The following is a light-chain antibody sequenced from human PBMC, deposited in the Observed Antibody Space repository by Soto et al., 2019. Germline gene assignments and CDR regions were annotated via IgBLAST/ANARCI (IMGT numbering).Light chain of an antibody. CDR1: QSVSSK. CDR3: QQYNNWPGT. CDR2: GAS. Sequence: EIVLTQSPGTLSVSPGERATLSCRASQSVSSKLAWYQQKPGQAPRLLFYGASTGATGIPARFSGSGSETEVTLSISSLQSEDCAVYYCQQYNNWPGTFGQGTKVEIK. V-gene: IGKV3-15*01. J-gene: IGKJ1*01.